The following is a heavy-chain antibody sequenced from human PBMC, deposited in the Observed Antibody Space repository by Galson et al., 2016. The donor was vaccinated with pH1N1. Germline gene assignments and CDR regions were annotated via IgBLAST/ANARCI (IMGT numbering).Heavy chain of an antibody. J-gene: IGHJ4*02. Sequence: TLSLTCTVSNGSISSDDYYWTWIRQPPGKGLEWIGYIYYSGTTYYNPALKSRVTISIDTSKNQFSLKLNSATAADTAIYFCARVGITIVRGAIDYWGQGTLVTVSS. V-gene: IGHV4-30-4*08. CDR3: ARVGITIVRGAIDY. CDR1: NGSISSDDYY. CDR2: IYYSGTT. D-gene: IGHD3-10*01.